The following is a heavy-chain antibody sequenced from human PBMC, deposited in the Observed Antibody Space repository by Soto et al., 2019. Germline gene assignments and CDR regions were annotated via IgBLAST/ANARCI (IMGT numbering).Heavy chain of an antibody. J-gene: IGHJ3*02. CDR2: IWYDGSNK. D-gene: IGHD4-17*01. V-gene: IGHV3-33*01. Sequence: GGSLRLSCAASGFTFSSYGMHWVRQAPGKGLEWVAVIWYDGSNKYYADSVKGRFTISRDNSKNTLYLQMNSLRAEDTAVYYCASERGDDYGDYVDAFDIWGQGTMVTVSS. CDR3: ASERGDDYGDYVDAFDI. CDR1: GFTFSSYG.